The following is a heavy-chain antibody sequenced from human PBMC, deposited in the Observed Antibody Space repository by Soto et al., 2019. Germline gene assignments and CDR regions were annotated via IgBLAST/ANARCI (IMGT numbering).Heavy chain of an antibody. CDR3: ARGQVAEY. CDR2: INHSGST. D-gene: IGHD2-15*01. Sequence: QVQLQQWGAGLLKPSETLSLTCAVYGGSFSGYYWNWIRQPPEKGLEWIGEINHSGSTNYNPSLKSRVTISVDTSKNQFSLKLSSVTAADTAVYYCARGQVAEYWGQGTLVTVSS. V-gene: IGHV4-34*01. J-gene: IGHJ4*02. CDR1: GGSFSGYY.